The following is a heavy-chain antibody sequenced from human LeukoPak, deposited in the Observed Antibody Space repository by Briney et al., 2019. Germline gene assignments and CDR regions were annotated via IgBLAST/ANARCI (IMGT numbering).Heavy chain of an antibody. J-gene: IGHJ5*02. V-gene: IGHV4-59*01. D-gene: IGHD2-15*01. CDR2: IYYSGST. CDR3: ARGTGYCSGGSCS. Sequence: SETLSLTCTVSGGSISSYYWSWIRQPPGKGLEWIGYIYYSGSTNYNPSLKSRVTISVDTSKNQFSQKLSSVTAADTAVYYCARGTGYCSGGSCSWGQGTLVTVSS. CDR1: GGSISSYY.